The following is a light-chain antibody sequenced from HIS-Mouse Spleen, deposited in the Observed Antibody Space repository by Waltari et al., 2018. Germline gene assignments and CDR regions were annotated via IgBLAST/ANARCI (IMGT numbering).Light chain of an antibody. V-gene: IGLV2-14*01. Sequence: QSALTQPASVSGSPGQSITISCTGTSRDVGGYTYVSWYQQHPGKAPKLMIYEVSNRPSGVSNRFSGSKSGNTASLTISGLQAEDEADYYCSSYTSSSPYVVFGGGTKLTVL. J-gene: IGLJ2*01. CDR2: EVS. CDR1: SRDVGGYTY. CDR3: SSYTSSSPYVV.